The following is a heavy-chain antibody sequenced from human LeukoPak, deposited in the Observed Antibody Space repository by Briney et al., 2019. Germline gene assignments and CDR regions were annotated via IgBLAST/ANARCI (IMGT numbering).Heavy chain of an antibody. Sequence: ASVRVSCKASGYTFTGYYIYWVRQAPGQGLEWMGWINPNTGDTNYAQKFEGRVTMTRDTSISTAYSDLSRLTSDDTAVYYCARMWSTSSTGLNWFDPWGQGALVTVSS. CDR2: INPNTGDT. V-gene: IGHV1-2*02. J-gene: IGHJ5*02. CDR1: GYTFTGYY. D-gene: IGHD6-13*01. CDR3: ARMWSTSSTGLNWFDP.